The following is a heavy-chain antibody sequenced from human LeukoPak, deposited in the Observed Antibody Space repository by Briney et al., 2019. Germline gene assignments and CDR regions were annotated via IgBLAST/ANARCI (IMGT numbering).Heavy chain of an antibody. CDR3: TTRHRRSRYYFDY. Sequence: PGGSLRLSCAASSFTFSNDHMVWVRQAPGKVLEWVIRIKNKTDGGTIDYPAPVKDRFPISSNHSKNTLYLQMNRLKTEDTAVYYCTTRHRRSRYYFDYWGQGTLVTASS. CDR2: IKNKTDGGTI. D-gene: IGHD6-13*01. V-gene: IGHV3-15*01. J-gene: IGHJ4*02. CDR1: SFTFSNDH.